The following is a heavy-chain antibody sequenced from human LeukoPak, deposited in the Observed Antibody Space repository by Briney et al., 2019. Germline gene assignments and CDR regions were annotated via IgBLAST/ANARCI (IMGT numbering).Heavy chain of an antibody. Sequence: GGSLRLSCAASGLTFSSYAMSWVRQAPGKGLEWVSAISGSGGSTYYADSVKGRFTISRDNSKNTLYLQMNSLRAEDTAVYYCAKGRMVATDFDYWGQGTLVTVSS. D-gene: IGHD5-12*01. CDR2: ISGSGGST. V-gene: IGHV3-23*01. CDR1: GLTFSSYA. CDR3: AKGRMVATDFDY. J-gene: IGHJ4*02.